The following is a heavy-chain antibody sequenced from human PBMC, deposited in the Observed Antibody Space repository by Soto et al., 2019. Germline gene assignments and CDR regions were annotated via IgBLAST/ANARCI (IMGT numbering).Heavy chain of an antibody. Sequence: PGGSLRVSWSASGFTFSSYSMNWVRQAPGKGLEWVSYISSSSSTIYYADSVKGRFTISRDNAKNSLYLQMNSLRAEDTAVYYCARGDKNYYYYYMDVWGKGTTVTVSS. J-gene: IGHJ6*03. CDR3: ARGDKNYYYYYMDV. CDR1: GFTFSSYS. V-gene: IGHV3-48*01. CDR2: ISSSSSTI.